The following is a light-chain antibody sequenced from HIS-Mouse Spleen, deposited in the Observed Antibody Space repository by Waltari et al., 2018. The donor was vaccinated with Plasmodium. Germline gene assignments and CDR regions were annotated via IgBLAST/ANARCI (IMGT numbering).Light chain of an antibody. J-gene: IGLJ3*02. V-gene: IGLV3-10*01. Sequence: SYELTQLPSVSVSPGQTARLTCSGDALPQKIAYGYQQKSGQAPVLVIYEDSKRPSGIPERFSGSSSGTMATLTISGAQVEDEADYYCYSTDSSGNHRVFGGGTKLTVL. CDR2: EDS. CDR1: ALPQKI. CDR3: YSTDSSGNHRV.